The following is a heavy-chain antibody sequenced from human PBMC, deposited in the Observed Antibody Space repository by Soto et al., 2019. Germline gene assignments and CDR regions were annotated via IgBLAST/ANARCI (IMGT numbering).Heavy chain of an antibody. Sequence: QVQLQQWGAGLLKPSETLSLTCAVFGGSVNSGNYYWSWIRQPPGKGLEWIGEMSHSGGTHFNPSLKSRVTISVDTSQNQFSLKMRSVTAAATALYYCARVERGTATTVVDAFDIWGPGTMVTVSS. V-gene: IGHV4-34*01. CDR2: MSHSGGT. CDR3: ARVERGTATTVVDAFDI. J-gene: IGHJ3*02. CDR1: GGSVNSGNYY. D-gene: IGHD1-1*01.